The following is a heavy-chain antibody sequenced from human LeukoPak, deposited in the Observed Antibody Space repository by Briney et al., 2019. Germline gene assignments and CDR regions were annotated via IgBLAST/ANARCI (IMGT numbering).Heavy chain of an antibody. V-gene: IGHV3-23*01. Sequence: PGGSLRLSCEVSGLTFYTYAMSWVRQAPGKGLEWVSAISGRDGRTYYSGSVKGRFTISRDNSQNTLYLQMKTLRAEDTAVYYCSTSPSFGSSWYQFNYWGQGALVIVSS. CDR1: GLTFYTYA. CDR2: ISGRDGRT. D-gene: IGHD6-13*01. J-gene: IGHJ4*02. CDR3: STSPSFGSSWYQFNY.